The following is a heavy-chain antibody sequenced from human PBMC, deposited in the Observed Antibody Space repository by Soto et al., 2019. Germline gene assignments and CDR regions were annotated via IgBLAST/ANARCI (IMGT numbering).Heavy chain of an antibody. Sequence: EVQLVESGGGLAQPGGSLRLSCAASGFTFSSDAMDWVRQAPGKGLEYVSGISSNGIGTYYAISVKGRFTMSRDNFRDTVYLQMDRLIPEDMAVYYCSRRARADYYYMDVWGKGTTVTVS. V-gene: IGHV3-64*01. CDR2: ISSNGIGT. J-gene: IGHJ6*03. D-gene: IGHD6-6*01. CDR1: GFTFSSDA. CDR3: SRRARADYYYMDV.